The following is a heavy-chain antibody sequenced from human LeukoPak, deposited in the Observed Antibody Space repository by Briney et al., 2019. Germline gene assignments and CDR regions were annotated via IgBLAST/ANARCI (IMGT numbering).Heavy chain of an antibody. D-gene: IGHD2-2*01. CDR3: ASLSPYCSSTSCWDY. CDR2: INPNSGGT. V-gene: IGHV1-2*02. J-gene: IGHJ4*02. Sequence: ASVKVSCKASGYTFTGYYMHWVRQAPGQGLEWMGWINPNSGGTNYAQKFQGRVTMTRDTSISTAYMELSRLRSDDTAVYYCASLSPYCSSTSCWDYWGQGTLVTVSS. CDR1: GYTFTGYY.